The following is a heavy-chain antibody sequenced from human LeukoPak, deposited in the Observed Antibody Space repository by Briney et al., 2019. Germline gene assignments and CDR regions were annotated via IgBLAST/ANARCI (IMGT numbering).Heavy chain of an antibody. J-gene: IGHJ4*02. Sequence: PGGSLRLSCAASGFTFSISVMHWVRQAPGKGLEWVAAISYDGRDKYFADSVKGRFTISRDNSKNTVDLQVNGLRAEDTDVYYCARETGNYYFDFWGQGTLVTVSS. CDR2: ISYDGRDK. V-gene: IGHV3-30*03. D-gene: IGHD1-7*01. CDR3: ARETGNYYFDF. CDR1: GFTFSISV.